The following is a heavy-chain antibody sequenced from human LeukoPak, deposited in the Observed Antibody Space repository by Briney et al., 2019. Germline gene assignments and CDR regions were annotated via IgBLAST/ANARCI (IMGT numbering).Heavy chain of an antibody. Sequence: PGGSLRLSCAASGFTFSSCAMHWVRQAPGKGLEWVAVISYDGSNKYYADSVKGRFTISRDNSKSTLYLQMNSLRAEDTAVYFCARGVVITTGLDYWGPGTLVTVSS. V-gene: IGHV3-30-3*01. J-gene: IGHJ4*02. CDR3: ARGVVITTGLDY. D-gene: IGHD3-22*01. CDR2: ISYDGSNK. CDR1: GFTFSSCA.